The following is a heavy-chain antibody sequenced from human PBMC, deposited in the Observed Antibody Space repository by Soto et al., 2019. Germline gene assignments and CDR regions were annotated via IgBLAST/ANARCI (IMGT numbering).Heavy chain of an antibody. Sequence: QVQLMESGGGLVKPGGSLRLSCAASGFTFSDYYMSWIRQARGQGLEWVSYISHDSDYTSYADSVRGRFSISRDNAQKSLYLQINSLRAEDTALYYCARPNTPYYGGNSGAFDIWGQGTMVTVSS. V-gene: IGHV3-11*06. J-gene: IGHJ3*02. D-gene: IGHD4-17*01. CDR2: ISHDSDYT. CDR3: ARPNTPYYGGNSGAFDI. CDR1: GFTFSDYY.